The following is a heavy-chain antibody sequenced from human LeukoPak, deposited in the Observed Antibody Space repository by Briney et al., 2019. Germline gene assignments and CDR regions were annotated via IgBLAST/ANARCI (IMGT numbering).Heavy chain of an antibody. CDR2: IYYSGST. CDR1: GGSISSGGYY. Sequence: SETPSLTCTVSGGSISSGGYYWSWIRQHPGKGLEWIGYIYYSGSTYYNPSLKSRVTISVDTSKNQFSLKLSSVTAADTAVYYCARGDADYYYGMDAWGQGTTVTVSS. V-gene: IGHV4-31*03. D-gene: IGHD2-21*02. J-gene: IGHJ6*02. CDR3: ARGDADYYYGMDA.